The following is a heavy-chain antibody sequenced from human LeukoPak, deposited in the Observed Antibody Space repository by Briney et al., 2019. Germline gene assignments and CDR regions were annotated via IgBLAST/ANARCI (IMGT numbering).Heavy chain of an antibody. D-gene: IGHD6-13*01. CDR2: ISGSGGST. CDR1: GFTFSSYG. Sequence: GGSLRLSCAASGFTFSSYGMSWVRQAPGKGLEWVSAISGSGGSTYYADSVKGRFTISRDNSKNTLYLQMKSLRAEDTPIYYCLRDLQRPYLGVGVAGRGRWFDPWGQGTLVTVSS. V-gene: IGHV3-23*01. J-gene: IGHJ5*02. CDR3: LRDLQRPYLGVGVAGRGRWFDP.